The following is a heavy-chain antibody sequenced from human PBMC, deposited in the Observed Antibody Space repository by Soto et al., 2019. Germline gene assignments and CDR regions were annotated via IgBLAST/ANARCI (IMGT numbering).Heavy chain of an antibody. J-gene: IGHJ4*02. CDR2: INHRGST. D-gene: IGHD3-3*01. Sequence: QVHLQQWGAGLLKPSETLSLTCAVYGGSFTGYYWSWIRQPPGKGLEWIGEINHRGSTNYNPSLKDRITISGDTVKNQFSLKLDSGTAADTAVYYWATSYFDFWSGYYRGYYFDYWGQGTLVTVFS. CDR3: ATSYFDFWSGYYRGYYFDY. CDR1: GGSFTGYY. V-gene: IGHV4-34*01.